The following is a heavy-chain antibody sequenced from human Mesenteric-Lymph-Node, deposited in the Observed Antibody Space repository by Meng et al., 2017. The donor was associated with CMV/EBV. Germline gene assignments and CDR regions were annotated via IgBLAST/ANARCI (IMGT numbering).Heavy chain of an antibody. J-gene: IGHJ4*02. CDR1: GFTFSSYA. CDR3: ATLDPDSSGWYR. V-gene: IGHV3-23*03. Sequence: GESLKISCAASGFTFSSYAMNWVRQAPGKGLEWVSVIYSGGAGTYYADSVKGRFTISRDNSKNTLFLQMNSLRAEDTAVYYCATLDPDSSGWYRWGQGTLVTVSS. D-gene: IGHD6-19*01. CDR2: IYSGGAGT.